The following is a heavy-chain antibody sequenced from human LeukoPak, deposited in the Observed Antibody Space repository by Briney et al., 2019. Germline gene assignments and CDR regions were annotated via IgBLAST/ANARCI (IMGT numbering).Heavy chain of an antibody. D-gene: IGHD2-8*01. J-gene: IGHJ4*02. Sequence: GGSLRLSCAASGFTFSSYAMHWVRQAPGKGLEYVSAISSNGGGTYYADSVKGRFTISRDNSKNTLYLQMGSLRAEDMAVYYCARVSPYCSNGVCSWVDYWGQGTLVTVSS. CDR3: ARVSPYCSNGVCSWVDY. CDR1: GFTFSSYA. CDR2: ISSNGGGT. V-gene: IGHV3-64*02.